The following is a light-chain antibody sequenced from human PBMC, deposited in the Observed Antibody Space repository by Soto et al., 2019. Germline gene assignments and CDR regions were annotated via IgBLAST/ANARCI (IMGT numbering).Light chain of an antibody. J-gene: IGLJ1*01. CDR2: EVS. V-gene: IGLV2-14*02. CDR1: SSDVGSYNL. Sequence: QSVLTQPASVSGSPGQSITISCTGTSSDVGSYNLVSWYQQHPGKAPKLMIYEVSKRPSGVSNRFSGSKSGNTASLTISGLQAEDEADYYCSSHTSSSTLVYVFGTGTKLTVL. CDR3: SSHTSSSTLVYV.